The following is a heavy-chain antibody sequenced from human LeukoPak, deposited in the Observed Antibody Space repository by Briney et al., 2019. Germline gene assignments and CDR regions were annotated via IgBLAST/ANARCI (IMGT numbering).Heavy chain of an antibody. CDR3: ARGDGIAAAGTVFDY. D-gene: IGHD6-13*01. J-gene: IGHJ4*02. CDR1: GFTFSSYA. Sequence: GGSLRLSCAASGFTFSSYAMHWVRQAPGKGLEWVAVISYDGSNKYYADSVKGRFTISRDNSKNTLYLQMNSLRAEDTAVYYCARGDGIAAAGTVFDYWGQGTLVTVSS. V-gene: IGHV3-30-3*01. CDR2: ISYDGSNK.